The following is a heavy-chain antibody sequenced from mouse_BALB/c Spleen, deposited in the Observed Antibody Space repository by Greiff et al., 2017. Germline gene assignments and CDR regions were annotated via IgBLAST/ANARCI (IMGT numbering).Heavy chain of an antibody. CDR1: GYTFTDYY. CDR3: ARDYYGSSSWFAY. Sequence: VQLQQPGAELVKPGASVKLSCKASGYTFTDYYMNWVKQSHGKSLEWIGLVNPNNGGTSYNQKFKGKATLTVDKSSSTAYMELRSLTSEDSAVYYCARDYYGSSSWFAYWGQGTLVTVSA. D-gene: IGHD1-1*01. V-gene: IGHV1-26*01. J-gene: IGHJ3*01. CDR2: VNPNNGGT.